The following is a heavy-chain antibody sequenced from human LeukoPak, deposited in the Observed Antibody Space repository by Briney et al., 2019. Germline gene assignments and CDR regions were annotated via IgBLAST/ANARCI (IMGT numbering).Heavy chain of an antibody. D-gene: IGHD6-13*01. J-gene: IGHJ4*02. CDR2: INAGNGNT. Sequence: ASVKVSCKASGYTFTSYAMHWVRQAPGQRLEWMGWINAGNGNTKYSQEFQGRVTMTRDTSISTAYMELSRLRSDDTAVYYCARARERSSWYQFDYWGQGTLVTVSS. V-gene: IGHV1-3*01. CDR3: ARARERSSWYQFDY. CDR1: GYTFTSYA.